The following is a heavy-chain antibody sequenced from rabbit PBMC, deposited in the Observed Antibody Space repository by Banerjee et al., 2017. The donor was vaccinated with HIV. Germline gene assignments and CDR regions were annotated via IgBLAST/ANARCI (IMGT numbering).Heavy chain of an antibody. CDR1: GFDLSSNA. CDR2: ITYGGSA. CDR3: VRGSISGTDYNL. D-gene: IGHD1-1*01. V-gene: IGHV1S47*01. Sequence: QQQLVESGGGLVKPGASLTLTCKASGFDLSSNAMCWARQAPGKGPEWIACITYGGSASYARWVNGRFPLSRHNAQNTLYLQLNSLTAADTATYFCVRGSISGTDYNLWGQGTLVTVS. J-gene: IGHJ3*01.